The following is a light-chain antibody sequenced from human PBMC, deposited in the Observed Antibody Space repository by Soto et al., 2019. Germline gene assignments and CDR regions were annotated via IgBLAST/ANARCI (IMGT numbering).Light chain of an antibody. V-gene: IGKV3-15*01. Sequence: IVMTQSPATLSVSPGERATLSCRASQSVSRDLAWYQQKPGQAPRLLIYGASTRSTGIPARFSGNGSRTDFTITISRLQAEEFAVYHCPHYTHGPYTFSQGTKREIK. CDR2: GAS. CDR1: QSVSRD. J-gene: IGKJ2*01. CDR3: PHYTHGPYT.